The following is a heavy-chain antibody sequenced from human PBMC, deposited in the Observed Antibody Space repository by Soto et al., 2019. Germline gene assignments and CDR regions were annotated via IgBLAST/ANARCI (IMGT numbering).Heavy chain of an antibody. CDR2: INHSGSI. V-gene: IGHV4-34*01. Sequence: SETLSLTCAVYGGSFSGQYWSWIRQPPGKGLEWIGEINHSGSINYNPSLESRVTISEDTSKNQFALKLSSVTAADTAVYYCARHYAVVLYYFDYWGQGTLVTVSS. CDR3: ARHYAVVLYYFDY. D-gene: IGHD2-15*01. J-gene: IGHJ4*02. CDR1: GGSFSGQY.